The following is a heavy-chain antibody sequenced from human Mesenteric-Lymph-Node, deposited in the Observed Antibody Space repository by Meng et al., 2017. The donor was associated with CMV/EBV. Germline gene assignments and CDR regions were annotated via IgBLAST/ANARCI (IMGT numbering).Heavy chain of an antibody. Sequence: GESLKISCAASGFTFSSYAMSWVRQAPGKGLEWVSAISGSGGSTYYADSVKGRFTISRDNSKNTLYLQMNSLRAEDTAVYYCAKEQQLSGGMDVWGQGTTVIVSS. CDR2: ISGSGGST. CDR1: GFTFSSYA. J-gene: IGHJ6*02. CDR3: AKEQQLSGGMDV. D-gene: IGHD6-13*01. V-gene: IGHV3-23*01.